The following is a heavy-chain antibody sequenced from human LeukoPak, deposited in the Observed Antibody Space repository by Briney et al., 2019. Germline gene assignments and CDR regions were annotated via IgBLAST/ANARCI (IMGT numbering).Heavy chain of an antibody. Sequence: GGSLRLSCAASGFTVSSNYMSWVRQAPGKGLEWVSAISGSGGSTYYADSVKGRFTISRDNSKNTLYLQMNSLRAEDTAVYYCANHPNYYGSGSYYNFGWGQGTLVTVSS. V-gene: IGHV3-23*01. CDR2: ISGSGGST. CDR1: GFTVSSNY. CDR3: ANHPNYYGSGSYYNFG. J-gene: IGHJ4*02. D-gene: IGHD3-10*01.